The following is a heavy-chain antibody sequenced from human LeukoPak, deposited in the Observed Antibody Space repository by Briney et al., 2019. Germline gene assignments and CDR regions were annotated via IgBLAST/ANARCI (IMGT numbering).Heavy chain of an antibody. CDR3: ARGGHTDYSGAGSLEF. D-gene: IGHD3-10*01. J-gene: IGHJ4*02. Sequence: EASVKVSCKASGYTFNNYYVYWVRQAPGQGLEWMAWIKPNSGDTNYAQNFLGRVTVTRDTSIATAYMELSRVNTDDTAVYFCARGGHTDYSGAGSLEFWGQGTRVTVSS. V-gene: IGHV1-2*02. CDR2: IKPNSGDT. CDR1: GYTFNNYY.